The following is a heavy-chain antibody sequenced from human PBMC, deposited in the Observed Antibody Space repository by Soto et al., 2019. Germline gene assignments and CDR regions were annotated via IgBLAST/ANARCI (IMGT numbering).Heavy chain of an antibody. CDR3: AKNGQPPYYYYGLDV. Sequence: GASVKVSCKASGYTFTSYYMHWVRQAPGQGLEWMGIINPSGGSTSYAQKFQGRVTMTRDTSTGTAYMELRSLTSDDTAIYYCAKNGQPPYYYYGLDVWGQGTKVTVSS. CDR1: GYTFTSYY. D-gene: IGHD2-8*01. V-gene: IGHV1-46*01. CDR2: INPSGGST. J-gene: IGHJ6*02.